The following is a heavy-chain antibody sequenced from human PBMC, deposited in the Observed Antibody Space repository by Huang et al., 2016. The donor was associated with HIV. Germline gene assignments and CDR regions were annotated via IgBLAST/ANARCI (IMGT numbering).Heavy chain of an antibody. J-gene: IGHJ6*03. V-gene: IGHV3-30-3*01. CDR1: RFTFSHYA. D-gene: IGHD5-12*01. Sequence: QVQLVESGGGVVQPGRSLRLSCAASRFTFSHYAMPWVRPAPGKGLEWVAVISYDGSNKYYADSVKGRFTISRDNSKNTLYLQMNSLRAEDTAVYYCARDLWLRDLYYYYYMDVWGKGTTVTVSS. CDR3: ARDLWLRDLYYYYYMDV. CDR2: ISYDGSNK.